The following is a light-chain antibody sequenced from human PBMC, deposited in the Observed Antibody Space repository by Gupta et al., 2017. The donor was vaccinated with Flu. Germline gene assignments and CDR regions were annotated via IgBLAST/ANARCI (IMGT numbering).Light chain of an antibody. J-gene: IGKJ2*01. CDR3: QQVSSSPST. CDR2: AAS. V-gene: IGKV1-9*01. Sequence: PSFLSASVGDRVTITCRASQGIRSYIGWYQQKPGKAPKLLIYAASNLQSGVPSRFSGSGSGTKYTLTISSLQAEDFASYYCQQVSSSPSTFGHGTKVEI. CDR1: QGIRSY.